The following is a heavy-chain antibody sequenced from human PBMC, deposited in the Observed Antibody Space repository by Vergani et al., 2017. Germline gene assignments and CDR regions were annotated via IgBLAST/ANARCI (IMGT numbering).Heavy chain of an antibody. D-gene: IGHD3-3*01. J-gene: IGHJ6*02. CDR3: ARDQRDYDFWSGYLYDDYGMDV. CDR2: INPNSGGT. Sequence: QVQLVQSGAEVKKPGASVKVSCKASGYTFTGYYMHWVRQAPGQGLEWMGWINPNSGGTNYAQKFQGRVTMTRDTSISTAYMELSRLRSDDTAVYYCARDQRDYDFWSGYLYDDYGMDVWGQGTTVTVSS. CDR1: GYTFTGYY. V-gene: IGHV1-2*02.